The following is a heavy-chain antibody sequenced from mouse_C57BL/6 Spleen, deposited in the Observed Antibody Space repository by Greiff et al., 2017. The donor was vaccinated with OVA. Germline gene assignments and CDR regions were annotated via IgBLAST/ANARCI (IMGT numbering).Heavy chain of an antibody. CDR1: GYTFTDYE. Sequence: VQLQQSGAELVRPGASVTLSCKASGYTFTDYEMHWVKQTPVHGLEWIGAIDPETGGTAYNQKFKGKAILTADKSSSTAYMELRSLTSEDSAVYYCTRGGTAQATGAMDYWGQGTSVTVSS. CDR2: IDPETGGT. V-gene: IGHV1-15*01. J-gene: IGHJ4*01. CDR3: TRGGTAQATGAMDY. D-gene: IGHD3-2*02.